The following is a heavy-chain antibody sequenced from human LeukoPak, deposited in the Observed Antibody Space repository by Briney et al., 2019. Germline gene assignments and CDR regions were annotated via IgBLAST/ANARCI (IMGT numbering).Heavy chain of an antibody. CDR2: IYPGDSDT. CDR1: GYSFTSYW. CDR3: ARAYYYDSSGTEPFDY. J-gene: IGHJ4*02. D-gene: IGHD3-22*01. Sequence: AGESLKISCKGSGYSFTSYWIGWVRQMPGKGLEWMGIIYPGDSDTRYSPSFQGQVTISADKSISTAYLQWSSLKASDTAMYYCARAYYYDSSGTEPFDYWGQGTLVTVSS. V-gene: IGHV5-51*01.